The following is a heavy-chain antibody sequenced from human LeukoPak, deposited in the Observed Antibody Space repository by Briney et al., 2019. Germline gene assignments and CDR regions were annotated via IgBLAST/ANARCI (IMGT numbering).Heavy chain of an antibody. CDR1: GASISTYY. V-gene: IGHV4-59*13. CDR3: ARAKAAAGIDYFDY. Sequence: SETLSLTCTVSGASISTYYWSWIRQPPGKGLEWIGYIYYSGSTNYNPSLKSRVTISVDTSKNQFSLKLCSVIAADTAVYYCARAKAAAGIDYFDYWGQGTLVTVSS. J-gene: IGHJ4*02. D-gene: IGHD6-13*01. CDR2: IYYSGST.